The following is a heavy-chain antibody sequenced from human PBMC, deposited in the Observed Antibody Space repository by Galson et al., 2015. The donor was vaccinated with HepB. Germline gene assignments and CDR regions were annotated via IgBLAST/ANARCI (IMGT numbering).Heavy chain of an antibody. V-gene: IGHV1-2*02. CDR1: GYTFTNYF. Sequence: SVKVSCKASGYTFTNYFIHWLRQAPGHGPEWMGWINPNSGDTNYAQKFQGRVTMTRDTSISTAYMELSGLTSDDAAMYYCASSLVGANDDTFDIWGQGTMVTVSS. D-gene: IGHD1-26*01. CDR2: INPNSGDT. CDR3: ASSLVGANDDTFDI. J-gene: IGHJ3*02.